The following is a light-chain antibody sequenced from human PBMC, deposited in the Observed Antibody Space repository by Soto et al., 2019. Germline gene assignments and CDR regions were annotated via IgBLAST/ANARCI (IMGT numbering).Light chain of an antibody. V-gene: IGKV3-20*01. CDR3: QQYGSLSWT. CDR1: QNVDTKY. Sequence: EIVLTQSPGTLSLSPGERATLSCRASQNVDTKYLAWYQQKPGQAPRIIIFGASGRATGIPDRFSGSGSGTDFTLTISRLEPEDFAMYYCQQYGSLSWTFGQGTKVEIK. CDR2: GAS. J-gene: IGKJ1*01.